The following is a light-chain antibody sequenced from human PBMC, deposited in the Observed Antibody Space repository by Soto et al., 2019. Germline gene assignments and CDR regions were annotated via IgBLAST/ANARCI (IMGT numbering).Light chain of an antibody. Sequence: IQRTQSPSSLSSSDGDRFTITCVASQSISSYLNWYQQKPGKAPKLLIYAASSLQSGVPSRFSGSGSGTDFTLTISSLQPEDFATYYCQQSYSTPRTFGQGTKVDIK. J-gene: IGKJ1*01. CDR3: QQSYSTPRT. V-gene: IGKV1-39*01. CDR1: QSISSY. CDR2: AAS.